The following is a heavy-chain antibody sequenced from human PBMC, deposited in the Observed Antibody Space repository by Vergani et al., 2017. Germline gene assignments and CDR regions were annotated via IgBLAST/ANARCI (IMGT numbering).Heavy chain of an antibody. D-gene: IGHD6-6*01. Sequence: QVQLVQSGAEVKKPGSSVKVSCKASGGTFSSYAISWVRQAPGQGLEWMGGIIPIFGIANYAQKFQGRVTITADKSTSTAYMELRSLTADDTAVYYCAGYSSSSGIAARPYYYYYYGMDVWGQGTTVTVSS. CDR3: AGYSSSSGIAARPYYYYYYGMDV. J-gene: IGHJ6*02. CDR1: GGTFSSYA. V-gene: IGHV1-69*17. CDR2: IIPIFGIA.